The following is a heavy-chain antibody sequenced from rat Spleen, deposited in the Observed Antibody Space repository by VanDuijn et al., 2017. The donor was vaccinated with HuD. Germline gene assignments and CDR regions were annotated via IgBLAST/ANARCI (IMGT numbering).Heavy chain of an antibody. CDR2: ISTGGGNT. V-gene: IGHV5S13*01. Sequence: EVQLVESGGGLVQPGRSLKLSCAASGFTFNSFSMAWVRQAPKKGLEWVATISTGGGNTYYRDSVKGRFTISRDNAKNTQYLQMDSLRSEDTATYYCARNYPGISLYFDYWGQGVMVTVSS. D-gene: IGHD1-4*01. CDR1: GFTFNSFS. CDR3: ARNYPGISLYFDY. J-gene: IGHJ2*01.